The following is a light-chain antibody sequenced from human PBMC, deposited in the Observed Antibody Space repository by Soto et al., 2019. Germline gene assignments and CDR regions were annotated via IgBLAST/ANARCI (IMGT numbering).Light chain of an antibody. CDR3: MQSLQSPLT. CDR2: LGS. Sequence: DIVMTQSPLSLPVTPGEPASISCRSSQSLLHTNGYNYLDWYLQKPGQSPQLLIYLGSNRASGVPYRFSGRGSGTDFTLKISRVEAEDVGVYYCMQSLQSPLTFGQGTKVESK. J-gene: IGKJ1*01. CDR1: QSLLHTNGYNY. V-gene: IGKV2-28*01.